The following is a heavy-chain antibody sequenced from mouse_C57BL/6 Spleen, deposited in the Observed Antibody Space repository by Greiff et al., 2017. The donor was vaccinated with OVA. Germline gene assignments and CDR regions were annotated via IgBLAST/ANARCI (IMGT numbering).Heavy chain of an antibody. D-gene: IGHD1-1*01. J-gene: IGHJ1*03. CDR2: IWSGGST. Sequence: VQLQQSGPGLVQPSQSLSITCTVSGFSLTSYGVHWVRQSPGKGLEWLGVIWSGGSTDYNAAFISRLSISKDNSKSQVFFKMNSLQADNTATYYCARELNWYFDVWGTGTTVTVSS. CDR3: ARELNWYFDV. CDR1: GFSLTSYG. V-gene: IGHV2-2*01.